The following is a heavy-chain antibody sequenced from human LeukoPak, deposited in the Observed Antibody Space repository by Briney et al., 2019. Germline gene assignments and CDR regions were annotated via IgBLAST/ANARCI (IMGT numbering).Heavy chain of an antibody. Sequence: PGRSLRLSCAASGFTFSSYGMHWVRQAPGKGLEWVAVISYDGSNEYYADAVKGRCTISRDNSKNTLYLQMNSLRAEDTAVYYCAKDFVAGITMIVVVIPYYGMDVWGQGTTVTVSS. D-gene: IGHD3-22*01. CDR2: ISYDGSNE. CDR3: AKDFVAGITMIVVVIPYYGMDV. CDR1: GFTFSSYG. V-gene: IGHV3-30*18. J-gene: IGHJ6*02.